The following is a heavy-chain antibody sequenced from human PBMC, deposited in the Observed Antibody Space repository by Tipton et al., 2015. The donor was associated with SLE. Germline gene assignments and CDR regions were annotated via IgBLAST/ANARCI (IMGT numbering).Heavy chain of an antibody. J-gene: IGHJ6*03. CDR3: AGEYYYDSSGYYSTYYYYYMDV. Sequence: TLSLTCSVSGGSISSNYWIWIRQPAGKGLEWIGRIYTSGSTNYNPSLKSRVTISVDTSKNQFSLKLSSVTAADTAVYFCAGEYYYDSSGYYSTYYYYYMDVWGKGTTVTVSS. V-gene: IGHV4-4*07. CDR2: IYTSGST. CDR1: GGSISSNY. D-gene: IGHD3-22*01.